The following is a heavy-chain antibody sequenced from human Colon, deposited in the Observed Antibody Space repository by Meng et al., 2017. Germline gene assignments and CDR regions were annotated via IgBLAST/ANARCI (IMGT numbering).Heavy chain of an antibody. CDR3: ARDNWGSLDY. D-gene: IGHD7-27*01. V-gene: IGHV4-61*01. J-gene: IGHJ4*02. CDR2: GST. Sequence: QVQRQESGPGLVRPSETLSLTCTVSGASVSDTNYAWSWIRQPPGKGLEWIGYGSTNHNPSLKSRVTISVDTSKNQFSLTLNSVTAADTAVYYCARDNWGSLDYWGQGTLVTVSS. CDR1: GASVSDTNYA.